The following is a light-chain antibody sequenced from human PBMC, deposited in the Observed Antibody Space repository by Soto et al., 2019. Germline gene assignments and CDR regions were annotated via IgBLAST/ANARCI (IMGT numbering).Light chain of an antibody. J-gene: IGKJ5*01. Sequence: EVVMTQSPATLSVSPGERVTLSCRSSQSVADNLAWFQQKPGQGPRLLIYGASTRATGIPARFSGSGSETDFTLTVSSLRSEDSAVYYCQQRSSWPPITFGQGTRLEIK. V-gene: IGKV3-15*01. CDR1: QSVADN. CDR3: QQRSSWPPIT. CDR2: GAS.